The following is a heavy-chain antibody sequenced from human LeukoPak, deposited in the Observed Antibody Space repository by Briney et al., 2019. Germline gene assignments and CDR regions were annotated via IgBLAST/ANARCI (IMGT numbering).Heavy chain of an antibody. CDR3: ARCPRYYYDSSGYYPDY. CDR1: GYTFTSYY. J-gene: IGHJ4*02. Sequence: ASVKVSCKASGYTFTSYYMHWVRQAPGQGLEWMGIINPSGGSTSYAQKFQGRVTMTRDTSTSTVYMELSSLRSEDTAVYYCARCPRYYYDSSGYYPDYWGQGTLVTVSS. D-gene: IGHD3-22*01. CDR2: INPSGGST. V-gene: IGHV1-46*01.